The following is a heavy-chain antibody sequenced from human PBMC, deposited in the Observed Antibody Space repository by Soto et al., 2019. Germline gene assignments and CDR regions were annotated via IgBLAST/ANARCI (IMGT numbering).Heavy chain of an antibody. V-gene: IGHV3-23*01. CDR2: ISGSGFSP. J-gene: IGHJ4*02. CDR3: AKNWGGIPRGYFDF. CDR1: GFTFNSYA. D-gene: IGHD3-16*01. Sequence: GGSLRLSCSASGFTFNSYAMSWVRQAPGQGLEWVSGISGSGFSPYYADPVKGRFTLSKDNSKNMVYLQLDSLRAEDTAVYYCAKNWGGIPRGYFDFWGLGTLVTVSS.